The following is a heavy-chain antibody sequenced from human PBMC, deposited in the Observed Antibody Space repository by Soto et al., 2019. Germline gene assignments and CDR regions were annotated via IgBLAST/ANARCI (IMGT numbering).Heavy chain of an antibody. CDR1: GYTFTSYG. CDR3: ARGLWDIGPYNWFDL. D-gene: IGHD3-16*01. V-gene: IGHV1-18*01. J-gene: IGHJ5*02. Sequence: ASVKVSCKASGYTFTSYGISWVRQAPGQGLEWMGWISAYNGNTNYAQKLQGRVTMTTDTSTSTAYMELRSLRSDDTAVYYCARGLWDIGPYNWFDLWGQGTLVTVAS. CDR2: ISAYNGNT.